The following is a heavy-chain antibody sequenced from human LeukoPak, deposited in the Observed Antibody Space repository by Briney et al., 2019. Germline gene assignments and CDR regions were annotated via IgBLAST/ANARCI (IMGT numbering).Heavy chain of an antibody. J-gene: IGHJ4*02. CDR3: ARDLSGSLYFDY. D-gene: IGHD3-10*01. CDR1: GASIRSYY. CDR2: LYISGST. V-gene: IGHV4-4*07. Sequence: PSETLSLTCSVSGASIRSYYYNWIRQTAGGGLEWIGRLYISGSTDYNPSLKSRVTISVDTSNNQFFLELTSVTAADTAVYFCARDLSGSLYFDYWGQGVLVTVSS.